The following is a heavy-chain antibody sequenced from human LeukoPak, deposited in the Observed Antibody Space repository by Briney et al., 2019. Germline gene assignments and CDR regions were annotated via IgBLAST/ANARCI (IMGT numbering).Heavy chain of an antibody. CDR2: ISGGSSII. CDR1: GFTFSDYY. J-gene: IGHJ4*02. CDR3: GRRGSGRYFDF. Sequence: GGSLRLSCAASGFTFSDYYMSWIRQAPGKGLEWVSYISGGSSIIYYADSLKGRFTVSRDNAKNSLYLLMNSLRAEDTAVYYCGRRGSGRYFDFWGQGTLVTVSS. V-gene: IGHV3-11*01. D-gene: IGHD2-15*01.